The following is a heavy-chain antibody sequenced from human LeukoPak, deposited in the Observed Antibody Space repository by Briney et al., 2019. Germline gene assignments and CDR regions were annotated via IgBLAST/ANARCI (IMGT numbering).Heavy chain of an antibody. D-gene: IGHD6-6*01. V-gene: IGHV3-53*01. Sequence: GGSLRLSCAASGFTFSNYSMNWVRQAPGKGLEWVSVIYSGGSTYYADSVKGRFTISRDNSKNTLYLQMNSLRAEGTAVYYCARGPSLAAPDYWGQGTLVTVSS. CDR1: GFTFSNYS. CDR2: IYSGGST. CDR3: ARGPSLAAPDY. J-gene: IGHJ4*02.